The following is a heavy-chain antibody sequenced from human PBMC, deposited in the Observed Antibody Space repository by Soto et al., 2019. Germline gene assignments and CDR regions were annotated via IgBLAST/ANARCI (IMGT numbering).Heavy chain of an antibody. CDR2: VFYSGST. V-gene: IGHV4-61*01. D-gene: IGHD6-19*01. Sequence: EPLSLTCTESGACVRSGRYYWGWIRQPPGKGLEWIGYVFYSGSTRYNPSLNSRVTISVDTSKNQFSLKLTSVTAADTAMYYCARVTLPSVAVADVYYLDYWGQGTLVT. CDR1: GACVRSGRYY. J-gene: IGHJ4*02. CDR3: ARVTLPSVAVADVYYLDY.